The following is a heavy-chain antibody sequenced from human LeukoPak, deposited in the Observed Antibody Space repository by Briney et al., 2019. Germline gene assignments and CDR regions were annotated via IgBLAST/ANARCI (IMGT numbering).Heavy chain of an antibody. J-gene: IGHJ6*03. CDR1: GGSFSGYY. CDR3: ARGRITMIVVVPGYMDV. V-gene: IGHV4-34*01. Sequence: PSETLSLTCAVYGGSFSGYYWSWIRQPPGKGLEWIGEINHSGSTNYNPSLKSRVTISVDASKNQFSLKLSSVTAADTAVYYCARGRITMIVVVPGYMDVWGKGTTVTVYS. D-gene: IGHD3-22*01. CDR2: INHSGST.